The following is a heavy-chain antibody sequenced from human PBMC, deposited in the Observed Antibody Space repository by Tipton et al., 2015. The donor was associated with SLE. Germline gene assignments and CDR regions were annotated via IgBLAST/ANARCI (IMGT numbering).Heavy chain of an antibody. CDR2: INSDGSST. V-gene: IGHV3-74*01. CDR3: ARERGQLVYYYYGMDV. J-gene: IGHJ6*02. Sequence: QLVQSGGGVVQPGDSLRLSCAASGFTFSNYWMHWVRQPPGKGLVWVSRINSDGSSTFYADSVKGRFTISRDNAKNTLYLQMNSLRAEDTAVYYCARERGQLVYYYYGMDVWGQGTTVTVSS. CDR1: GFTFSNYW. D-gene: IGHD6-6*01.